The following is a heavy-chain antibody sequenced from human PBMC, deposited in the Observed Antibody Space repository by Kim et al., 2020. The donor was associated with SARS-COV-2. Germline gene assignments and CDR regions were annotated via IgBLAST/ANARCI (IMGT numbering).Heavy chain of an antibody. CDR2: ISYDGSNK. Sequence: GGSLRLSCAASGFTFSTYGMHWVRQAPGKGLEWVAVISYDGSNKYYADSVKGRFTISRDNSKNTLYLQMNSLRAEDTAVYYCAKERRCYISTCVCRFD. CDR3: AKERRCYISTCVCRFD. V-gene: IGHV3-30*04. D-gene: IGHD2-2*02. J-gene: IGHJ3*01. CDR1: GFTFSTYG.